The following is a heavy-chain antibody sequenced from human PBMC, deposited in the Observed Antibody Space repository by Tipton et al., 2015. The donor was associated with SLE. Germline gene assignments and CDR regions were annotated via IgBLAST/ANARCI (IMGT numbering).Heavy chain of an antibody. Sequence: TLSLTCTVSGGSISSGSYYWSWIRQPAGKGLEWIGYIYTSGSTNYNPSLKSLVTISVDTSKNQFSLKLSSVTAADTAVFYCARDGRPYDAFDIWGQGTMVTVPS. J-gene: IGHJ3*02. D-gene: IGHD1-26*01. CDR1: GGSISSGSYY. CDR2: IYTSGST. CDR3: ARDGRPYDAFDI. V-gene: IGHV4-61*09.